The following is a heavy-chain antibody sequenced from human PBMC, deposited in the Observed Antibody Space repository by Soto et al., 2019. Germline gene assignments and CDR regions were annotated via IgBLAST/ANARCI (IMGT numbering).Heavy chain of an antibody. CDR2: MYHSGST. Sequence: TSEIMCLTYAVSDGSISSGGYSWSWIRQPPGKGLEWIGYMYHSGSTYYNPSLKSRVTISIDRSKNQFSLKLSSVTAAETAVYYLARVPDYGGQGILVTVS. D-gene: IGHD2-2*01. V-gene: IGHV4-30-2*01. CDR3: ARVPDY. J-gene: IGHJ4*02. CDR1: DGSISSGGYS.